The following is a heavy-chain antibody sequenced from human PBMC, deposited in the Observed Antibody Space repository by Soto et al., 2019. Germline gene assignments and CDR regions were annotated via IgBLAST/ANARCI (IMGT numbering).Heavy chain of an antibody. D-gene: IGHD3-22*01. Sequence: KTSETLSLTCAVSGGSISSGGYSWSWIRQPPGKGLEWIGYIYHSGSTYYNPSLKSRVTISVDRSKNQFSLKLSSVTAADTAVYYCDRDDYYDSSGYYSSWFDPWGQGTLVTVSS. CDR2: IYHSGST. J-gene: IGHJ5*02. CDR3: DRDDYYDSSGYYSSWFDP. CDR1: GGSISSGGYS. V-gene: IGHV4-30-2*01.